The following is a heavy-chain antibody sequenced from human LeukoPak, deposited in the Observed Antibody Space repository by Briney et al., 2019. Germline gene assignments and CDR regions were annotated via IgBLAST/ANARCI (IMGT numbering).Heavy chain of an antibody. CDR2: ISYDGSNK. J-gene: IGHJ4*02. D-gene: IGHD3-22*01. CDR1: GFTFSSYA. CDR3: ARDVLVVVITTVDY. Sequence: SGGSLRLSCAASGFTFSSYAMHWVRQAPGKGLEWVAVISYDGSNKYYADSVKGRFTISRDNSKNTLYLQMNSLRAEDTAVYYCARDVLVVVITTVDYWGQGTLVTVSS. V-gene: IGHV3-30-3*01.